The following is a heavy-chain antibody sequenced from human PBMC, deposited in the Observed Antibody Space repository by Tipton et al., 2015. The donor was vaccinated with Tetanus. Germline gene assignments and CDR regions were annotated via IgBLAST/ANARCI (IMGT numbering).Heavy chain of an antibody. D-gene: IGHD2-15*01. J-gene: IGHJ4*02. V-gene: IGHV1-69*18. CDR2: IIPALSTT. CDR3: VRPDRYCSGGSCYLALDN. CDR1: GGGFSKFA. Sequence: QLVQSGAEVKKPGSSVKVSCKASGGGFSKFAISWLRQAPGQGFELMGTIIPALSTTTYEQKFRGRIPITADGSTSTAYMDLSSLRSDDTAVYYCVRPDRYCSGGSCYLALDNWGQGTLITVSS.